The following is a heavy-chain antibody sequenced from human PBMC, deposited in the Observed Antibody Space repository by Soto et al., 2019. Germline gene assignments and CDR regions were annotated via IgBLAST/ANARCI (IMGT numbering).Heavy chain of an antibody. CDR3: AKTYVAWANFPFGS. J-gene: IGHJ4*02. Sequence: EVQLVESGGGLVQPGGSLRLSCAASGFTFSNAWMNWVRQAPGKGLEWIGRIKKRADGGTADHATPVKGRFTISRDDSKNTLYLQMNSLKTEDTAVYYCAKTYVAWANFPFGSWGQGIQVTVSS. D-gene: IGHD2-21*01. V-gene: IGHV3-15*01. CDR2: IKKRADGGTA. CDR1: GFTFSNAW.